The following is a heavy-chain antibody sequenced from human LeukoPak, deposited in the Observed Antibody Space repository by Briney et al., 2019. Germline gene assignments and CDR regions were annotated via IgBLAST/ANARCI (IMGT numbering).Heavy chain of an antibody. V-gene: IGHV3-23*01. CDR3: AKEMITFGGVIAN. CDR2: LSGSGYST. D-gene: IGHD3-16*02. Sequence: PGGSLRLSCEASGFTFSSYAMNWVRQAPGKGLEWVSTLSGSGYSTYYADSVKGRFTISRDNSKNTLYLQMNSLRAEDTAVYYCAKEMITFGGVIANWGQGTLVTVSS. CDR1: GFTFSSYA. J-gene: IGHJ4*02.